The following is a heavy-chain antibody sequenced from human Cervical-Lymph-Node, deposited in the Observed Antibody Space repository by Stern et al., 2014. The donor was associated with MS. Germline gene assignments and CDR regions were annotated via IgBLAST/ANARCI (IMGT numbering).Heavy chain of an antibody. CDR1: GGSIRSSNW. Sequence: VQLEESGPGLVKPSGTLSLTCAVSGGSIRSSNWWSWVRQPPGKGLGWIGEIYHSGSTNYNPSLKSRVTISVDKSKNQFSLKLSSVTAADTAVYYCARESGYTGYGLPDFWGQGTLVTVSS. CDR3: ARESGYTGYGLPDF. V-gene: IGHV4-4*02. CDR2: IYHSGST. J-gene: IGHJ4*02. D-gene: IGHD5-12*01.